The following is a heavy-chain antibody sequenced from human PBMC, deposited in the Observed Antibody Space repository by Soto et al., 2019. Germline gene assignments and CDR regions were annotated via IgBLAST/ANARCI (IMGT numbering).Heavy chain of an antibody. V-gene: IGHV3-23*01. Sequence: EVPLLESGGGLVQPGGSLRLSCAASGFTFRSYDMTWVRQAPGKGLEWVSSISGGGVSIYYADSVKGRFTISRDNSKNTLYLQMNSLRAEDTAVYYCAKKGYSGSYCDYWGQGTLVTVSS. D-gene: IGHD1-26*01. CDR1: GFTFRSYD. CDR2: ISGGGVSI. CDR3: AKKGYSGSYCDY. J-gene: IGHJ4*02.